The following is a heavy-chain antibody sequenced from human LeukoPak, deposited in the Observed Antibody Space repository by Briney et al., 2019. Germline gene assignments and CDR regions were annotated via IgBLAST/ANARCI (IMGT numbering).Heavy chain of an antibody. Sequence: TGGSLRLSCATSGFTVSSNYMSWVRQAPGKGLEWVSVIYDSGTTYYADSVKGRFLIFRDTSKNTVDLQMNSLRVEDTAVYYCPGRRSSGWCAYWGQGTLVTVSS. CDR3: PGRRSSGWCAY. D-gene: IGHD6-19*01. CDR2: IYDSGTT. CDR1: GFTVSSNY. J-gene: IGHJ4*02. V-gene: IGHV3-53*01.